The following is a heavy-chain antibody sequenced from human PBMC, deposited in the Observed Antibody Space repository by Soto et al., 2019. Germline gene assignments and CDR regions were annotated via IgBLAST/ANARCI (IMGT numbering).Heavy chain of an antibody. CDR1: GGSFSGYY. J-gene: IGHJ4*02. CDR3: ARAAVDYYDSSGRIDY. D-gene: IGHD3-22*01. V-gene: IGHV4-34*01. CDR2: INHSGST. Sequence: SATLSLTCTVYGGSFSGYYWSWLRQPPGKGLEWIGEINHSGSTNYNPSLKSRVTISVDTSKNQFSLKLSSVTAADTAVYYCARAAVDYYDSSGRIDYWGQGTLVTVSS.